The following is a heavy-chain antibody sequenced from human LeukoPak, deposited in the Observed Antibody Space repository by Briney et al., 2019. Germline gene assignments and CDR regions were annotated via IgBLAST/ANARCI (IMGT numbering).Heavy chain of an antibody. CDR2: INPSGGST. V-gene: IGHV1-46*01. D-gene: IGHD3-10*01. Sequence: ASVKVSCKASGYTFTSYYMHWVRQAPGQGLEWMGIINPSGGSTSYAQKFQGRVTMTRDTSTSTVYMELSSLGSEDTAVYYCARDKVSGSYSITYYYYYGMDVWGKGTTVTVSS. CDR1: GYTFTSYY. J-gene: IGHJ6*04. CDR3: ARDKVSGSYSITYYYYYGMDV.